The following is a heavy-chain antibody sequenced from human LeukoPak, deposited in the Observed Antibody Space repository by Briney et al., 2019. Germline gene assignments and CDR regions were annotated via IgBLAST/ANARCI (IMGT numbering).Heavy chain of an antibody. Sequence: GGSLRLSCTASGFTFSDSSMNWVRQAPGKGLEWLSYLSSSSTTIYYADSVKGRFTISRDDAKNSLYLQMNSLRAEDTAVYYCARNLNTADDYWGQGILVTVSS. CDR1: GFTFSDSS. V-gene: IGHV3-48*01. CDR2: LSSSSTTI. J-gene: IGHJ4*02. D-gene: IGHD5-18*01. CDR3: ARNLNTADDY.